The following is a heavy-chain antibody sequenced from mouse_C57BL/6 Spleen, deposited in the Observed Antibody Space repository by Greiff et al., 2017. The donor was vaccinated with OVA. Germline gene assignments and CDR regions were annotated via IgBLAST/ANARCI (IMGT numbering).Heavy chain of an antibody. CDR2: ISSGGDYI. Sequence: EVKVEESGEGLVKPGGSLKLSCAASGFTFSSYAMSWVRQTPEKRLEWVAYISSGGDYIYYADTVKGRFTISRDNARNTLYLQMSSLKSEDTAMYYCTRDRDYDGDWYFDVWGTGTTVTVSS. D-gene: IGHD2-4*01. V-gene: IGHV5-9-1*02. CDR3: TRDRDYDGDWYFDV. J-gene: IGHJ1*03. CDR1: GFTFSSYA.